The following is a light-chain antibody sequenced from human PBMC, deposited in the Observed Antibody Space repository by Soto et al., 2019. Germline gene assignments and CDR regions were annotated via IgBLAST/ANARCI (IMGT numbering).Light chain of an antibody. J-gene: IGKJ4*01. Sequence: DIQMTQSPSTLSGSVGDRVTITCRASQTISSWLAWYQQKPGKAPKLLIYKASTLKSGVPSRFSGSGSGTDFTLTISSLRPEDFATYYCQQANSFPLTFGGGTKVDI. CDR1: QTISSW. CDR3: QQANSFPLT. V-gene: IGKV1-5*03. CDR2: KAS.